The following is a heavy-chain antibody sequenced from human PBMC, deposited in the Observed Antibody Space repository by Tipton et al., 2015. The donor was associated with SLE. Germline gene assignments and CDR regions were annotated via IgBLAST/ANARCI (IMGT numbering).Heavy chain of an antibody. CDR1: GGSINSHY. D-gene: IGHD6-19*01. CDR2: VYYSGGT. J-gene: IGHJ6*03. Sequence: TLSLTCTVSGGSINSHYWSWIRQPPGKGLEWIGYVYYSGGTNYNPSLKSRVTISVDTSKTHFSLNLTSVTAADTAVYYCARVFRNIAVAFYMDVWGKGTTVTVSS. V-gene: IGHV4-59*11. CDR3: ARVFRNIAVAFYMDV.